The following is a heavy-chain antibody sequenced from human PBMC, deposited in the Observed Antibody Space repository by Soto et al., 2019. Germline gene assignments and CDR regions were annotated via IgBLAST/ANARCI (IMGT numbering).Heavy chain of an antibody. V-gene: IGHV1-69*13. Sequence: SVKVSCKASGGTFSSYAISWVRQAPGQGLEWMGGIIPIFGTANHAQKFQGRVTITADESTSTAYMELCSLRSEDAAVYYCARRGITMVRGAAAPPFDYWGQGTLVTVSS. CDR1: GGTFSSYA. D-gene: IGHD3-10*01. CDR3: ARRGITMVRGAAAPPFDY. J-gene: IGHJ4*02. CDR2: IIPIFGTA.